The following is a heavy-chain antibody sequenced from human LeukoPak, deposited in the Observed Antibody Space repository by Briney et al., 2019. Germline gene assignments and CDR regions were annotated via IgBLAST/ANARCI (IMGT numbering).Heavy chain of an antibody. CDR2: IGGSGSTI. J-gene: IGHJ4*02. Sequence: GGSLRLSCAASGFTFSSYSMNWVRQAPGKGLEWVSHIGGSGSTICYADSVKGRFTISRDNAKKLLYLQMSNLRAEDTAVYYCARARDYGDYPPDSWGQGTLVTVSS. CDR3: ARARDYGDYPPDS. D-gene: IGHD4-17*01. V-gene: IGHV3-48*01. CDR1: GFTFSSYS.